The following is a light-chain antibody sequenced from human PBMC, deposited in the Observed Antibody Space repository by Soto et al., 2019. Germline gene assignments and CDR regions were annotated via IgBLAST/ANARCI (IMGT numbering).Light chain of an antibody. V-gene: IGKV1-5*03. Sequence: DIQMTQSPSTLSASVGDRVTITCRASQSINSWLAWYQQKPGKAPRLLIYRASSFEGGVPSRFSGSGSGAEFTLTISSLQPDDFATYYCQHYDSYSGTFGPGTKLDIK. CDR2: RAS. J-gene: IGKJ3*01. CDR3: QHYDSYSGT. CDR1: QSINSW.